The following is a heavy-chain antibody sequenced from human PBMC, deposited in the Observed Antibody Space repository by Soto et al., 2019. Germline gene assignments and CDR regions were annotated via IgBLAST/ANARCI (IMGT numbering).Heavy chain of an antibody. J-gene: IGHJ4*02. Sequence: GSLRLSCAGTGVTFRCYTRTWVRQAPGKGLEWVSSISSSSSYIYYADSVKGRFTISRDNAKNSLYLQMNSLRAEDTAVYYCARADIVVVVAALAFDYWGQGT. CDR1: GVTFRCYT. CDR3: ARADIVVVVAALAFDY. V-gene: IGHV3-21*01. D-gene: IGHD2-15*01. CDR2: ISSSSSYI.